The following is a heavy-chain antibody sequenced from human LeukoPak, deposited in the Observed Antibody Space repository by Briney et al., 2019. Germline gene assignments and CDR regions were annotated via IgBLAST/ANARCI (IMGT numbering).Heavy chain of an antibody. CDR1: GFTFSSYS. CDR2: SSSSSSTI. V-gene: IGHV3-48*01. Sequence: GGSLRLSCAASGFTFSSYSMNWVRQAPGKGLEWVSYSSSSSSTIYYADSVKGRFTISRDNAKNSLYLQMNSLRAEDTAVYYCARSPYYYDSSGRIYYFDYWGQGTLVTVSS. CDR3: ARSPYYYDSSGRIYYFDY. J-gene: IGHJ4*02. D-gene: IGHD3-22*01.